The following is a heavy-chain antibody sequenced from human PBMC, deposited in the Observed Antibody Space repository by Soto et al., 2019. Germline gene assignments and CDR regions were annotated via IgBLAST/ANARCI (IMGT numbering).Heavy chain of an antibody. J-gene: IGHJ6*02. V-gene: IGHV1-69*13. Sequence: GASVKVSRKASGYPFTGSYMHWVRRPPGQGLKWMGGIIPIFGTANYAQKFQGRVTITADESTSTAYMELSSLRSEDTAVYYCARDHAFGELFLGYYYYYGMDVWGQGTTVTVSS. CDR2: IIPIFGTA. CDR1: GYPFTGSY. CDR3: ARDHAFGELFLGYYYYYGMDV. D-gene: IGHD3-10*01.